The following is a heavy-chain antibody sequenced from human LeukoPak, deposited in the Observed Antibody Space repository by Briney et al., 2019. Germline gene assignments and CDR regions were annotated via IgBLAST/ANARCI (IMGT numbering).Heavy chain of an antibody. V-gene: IGHV3-23*01. J-gene: IGHJ6*02. CDR1: GFTFSSYA. Sequence: GGSLRLSCAASGFTFSSYAMSWVRQAPGKGLEWVSAISGSGGSTYYADSVKGRFTISRDDSKNTLYLQMNSLRAEDTAVYYCAKEVSSSWYGHYYGMDVWGQGTTVTVSS. D-gene: IGHD6-13*01. CDR3: AKEVSSSWYGHYYGMDV. CDR2: ISGSGGST.